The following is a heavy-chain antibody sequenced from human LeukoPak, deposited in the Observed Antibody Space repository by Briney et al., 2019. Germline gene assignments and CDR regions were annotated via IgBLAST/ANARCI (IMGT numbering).Heavy chain of an antibody. J-gene: IGHJ4*02. Sequence: SETLSLTCTVSGGSISSTSYYWGWIRQPPGKGLEWFGSIFYTGSSYYSPSLKSRVTISVDTSKNQFSLNLSSVTAADTAVYYSARQYYYDGCRYWGQGTLVAVSS. CDR2: IFYTGSS. CDR1: GGSISSTSYY. D-gene: IGHD3-22*01. V-gene: IGHV4-39*01. CDR3: ARQYYYDGCRY.